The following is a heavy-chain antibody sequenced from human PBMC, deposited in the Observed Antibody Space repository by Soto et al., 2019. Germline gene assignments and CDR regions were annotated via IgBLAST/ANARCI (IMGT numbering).Heavy chain of an antibody. D-gene: IGHD3-10*01. Sequence: EVQLLESGGSLVQPGGSLRLSCAASGFTFSSYAMSWVRQAPGKGLEWVSAISGSGGSTYYADSVKGRFTTSRDNSKNTLYLQMNSLRAEDTAVYYCATYYYGSGSYNYYYYYMDVWGKGTTVTVSS. V-gene: IGHV3-23*01. CDR3: ATYYYGSGSYNYYYYYMDV. CDR1: GFTFSSYA. J-gene: IGHJ6*03. CDR2: ISGSGGST.